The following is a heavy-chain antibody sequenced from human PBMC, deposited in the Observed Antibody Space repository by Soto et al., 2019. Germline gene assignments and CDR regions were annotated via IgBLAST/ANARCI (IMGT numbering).Heavy chain of an antibody. D-gene: IGHD5-12*01. CDR1: GGSVSNNNYY. CDR2: IYYSGST. J-gene: IGHJ5*02. V-gene: IGHV4-30-4*08. Sequence: SETMSLTYTVAGGSVSNNNYYWGWIRQPPGKGLEWIGYIYYSGSTYYNPSLKSRVTISVDTSKNQFSLSLSSVTAADTAMYYCARAGVATIYPGNNWFDPWGQGTLVTVSS. CDR3: ARAGVATIYPGNNWFDP.